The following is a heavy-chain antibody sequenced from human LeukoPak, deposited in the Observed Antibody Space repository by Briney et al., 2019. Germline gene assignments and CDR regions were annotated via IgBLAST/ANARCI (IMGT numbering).Heavy chain of an antibody. D-gene: IGHD6-6*01. CDR2: IHYTGST. Sequence: PSETLSLTCTVSGGSISSYYWSWIRQSPGKGLECIGYIHYTGSTNYNPSLKSRVTISVDTSKNQFSLRLTSVTAADTAVYYCARGRVGVAARPNFFDYWGRGTLVTVSS. CDR3: ARGRVGVAARPNFFDY. CDR1: GGSISSYY. V-gene: IGHV4-59*08. J-gene: IGHJ4*02.